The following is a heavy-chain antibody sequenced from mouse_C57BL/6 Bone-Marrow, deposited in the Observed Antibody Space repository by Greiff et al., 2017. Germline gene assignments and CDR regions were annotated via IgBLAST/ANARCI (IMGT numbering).Heavy chain of an antibody. J-gene: IGHJ4*01. CDR1: GFTFSDYG. Sequence: EVKLMESGGGLVQPGGSLKLSCAASGFTFSDYGMAWVRQAPRKGPEWVAFISNLAYSIYYADTVTGRFTISRENAKNTLYLEMSSLRSEDTAMYYCARHDGSYYYAMDYWGQGTSVTVSS. D-gene: IGHD1-1*01. CDR2: ISNLAYSI. V-gene: IGHV5-15*01. CDR3: ARHDGSYYYAMDY.